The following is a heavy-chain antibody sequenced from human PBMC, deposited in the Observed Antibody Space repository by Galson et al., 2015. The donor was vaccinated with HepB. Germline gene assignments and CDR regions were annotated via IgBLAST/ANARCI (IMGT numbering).Heavy chain of an antibody. Sequence: SVKVSCKASGYTFSSFAMHWLRQAPGQRLEWMGWITADNGNTKYSQKFQGRVTITRDTSANTAYMGLSSLRSEDTAVYYCARGLGGGKAYWGQGTLVTVSS. CDR1: GYTFSSFA. J-gene: IGHJ4*02. D-gene: IGHD3/OR15-3a*01. CDR3: ARGLGGGKAY. CDR2: ITADNGNT. V-gene: IGHV1-3*01.